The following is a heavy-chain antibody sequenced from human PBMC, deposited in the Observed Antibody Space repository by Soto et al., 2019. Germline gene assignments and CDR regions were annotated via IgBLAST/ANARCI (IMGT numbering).Heavy chain of an antibody. CDR3: ARGPVTHPRWFDP. CDR2: IYYSGST. D-gene: IGHD4-4*01. CDR1: GGSISSYY. Sequence: PSETLSLTCTVSGGSISSYYWNWIRNPPGRGLEWIGYIYYSGSTYYNPSLKSRVTISVDTSKNQFSLKLSSVTAADTAVYYCARGPVTHPRWFDPWGQGTLVTVSS. J-gene: IGHJ5*02. V-gene: IGHV4-59*08.